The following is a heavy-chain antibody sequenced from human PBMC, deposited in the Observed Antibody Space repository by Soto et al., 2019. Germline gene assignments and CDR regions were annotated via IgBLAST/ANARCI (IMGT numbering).Heavy chain of an antibody. D-gene: IGHD2-2*01. J-gene: IGHJ6*03. V-gene: IGHV3-21*01. CDR3: AREDRYCSGTSCYYYMDV. CDR1: GFTFSNS. CDR2: ISATGSYI. Sequence: GGSLRLSCAASGFTFSNSMNWVRQAPGKGLEWVSSISATGSYIYYADSVKGRLTISRDNAKQSLYLQMNSLRAEDTAVYYRAREDRYCSGTSCYYYMDVWGEGTTVTVSS.